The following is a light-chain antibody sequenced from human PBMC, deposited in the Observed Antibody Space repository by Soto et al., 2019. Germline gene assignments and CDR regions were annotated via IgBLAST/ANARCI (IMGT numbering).Light chain of an antibody. V-gene: IGKV3-20*01. Sequence: ESVLTQSPCTLSLCPGERAALSCRASQSVSSNFLAWYQQKPGQAPRLLIYGASSRASGIPDRFSGSGSGTDFTLTIRRLEPEDFALYYCQQYGSSPITLGQGTRLEI. CDR1: QSVSSNF. CDR3: QQYGSSPIT. J-gene: IGKJ5*01. CDR2: GAS.